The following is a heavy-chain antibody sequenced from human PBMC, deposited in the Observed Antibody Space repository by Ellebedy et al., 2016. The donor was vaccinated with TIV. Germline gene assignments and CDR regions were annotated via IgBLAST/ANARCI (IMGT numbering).Heavy chain of an antibody. V-gene: IGHV5-10-1*01. CDR2: IDPSDSYT. J-gene: IGHJ4*02. Sequence: GESLKISXKGSGYSFTSYWISWVRQMPGKGLEWMGRIDPSDSYTNYSPSFQGHVTISADKSISTAYLQWSSLKASDTAMYYCASRDSRYYDSSGYYTEWGQGTLVTVSS. CDR3: ASRDSRYYDSSGYYTE. D-gene: IGHD3-22*01. CDR1: GYSFTSYW.